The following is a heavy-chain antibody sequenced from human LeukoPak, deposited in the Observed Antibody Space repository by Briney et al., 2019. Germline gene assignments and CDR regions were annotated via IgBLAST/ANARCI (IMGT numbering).Heavy chain of an antibody. D-gene: IGHD5-24*01. CDR1: GFTFSSYA. CDR3: GRDDADVYNYGIQY. Sequence: PGGSLRLSCAASGFTFSSYAMSWVRQAPGKGLEWVSAISGSGGSTYYADSVKGRFTISRDNSKNTLSLQMDNVRAEDTAVYFCGRDDADVYNYGIQYWGQGTLVTVSS. CDR2: ISGSGGST. V-gene: IGHV3-23*01. J-gene: IGHJ4*02.